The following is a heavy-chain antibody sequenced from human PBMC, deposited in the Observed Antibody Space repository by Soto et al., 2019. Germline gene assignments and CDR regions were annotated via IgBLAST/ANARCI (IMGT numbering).Heavy chain of an antibody. CDR3: ALEGVVTGAFDS. J-gene: IGHJ3*02. CDR2: ISYDGSNK. D-gene: IGHD2-15*01. Sequence: QVQLVESGGGVVQPGRSLRLSCAASGFTFSSYAMHWVRQAPGKGLEWVAVISYDGSNKYYADSVKGRFTISRDNSKNTLYLQMNSLRAEDTAVYYCALEGVVTGAFDSWCPGTLVTVSS. V-gene: IGHV3-30-3*01. CDR1: GFTFSSYA.